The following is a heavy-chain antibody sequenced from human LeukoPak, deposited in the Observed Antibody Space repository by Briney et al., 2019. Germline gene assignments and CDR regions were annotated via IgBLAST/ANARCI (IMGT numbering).Heavy chain of an antibody. D-gene: IGHD2-2*01. CDR3: ATLGGLGYCSSTSCYDDY. V-gene: IGHV4-30-2*01. CDR2: IYHSGST. Sequence: SETLSLTRAVSGGSISSGGYSWSWIRQPPGTGLEWIGYIYHSGSTYYNPSLKSRVTISVDRSKNQFSLKLSSVTAADTAVYYCATLGGLGYCSSTSCYDDYWGQGTLVTVSS. CDR1: GGSISSGGYS. J-gene: IGHJ4*02.